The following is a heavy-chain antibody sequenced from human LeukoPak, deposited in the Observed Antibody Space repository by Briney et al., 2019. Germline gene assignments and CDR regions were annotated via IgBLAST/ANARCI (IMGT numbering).Heavy chain of an antibody. J-gene: IGHJ4*02. V-gene: IGHV4-59*01. Sequence: SDTLSLTCTVSGDSISLYYWNWIRQPPGKGLEWIGYIYYSGGADYNPALKSRVTISIDTSKNQFSLKLSSVTAADTAVYFCARDKVPGDYWGQGTLVTVSS. CDR2: IYYSGGA. D-gene: IGHD1-1*01. CDR3: ARDKVPGDY. CDR1: GDSISLYY.